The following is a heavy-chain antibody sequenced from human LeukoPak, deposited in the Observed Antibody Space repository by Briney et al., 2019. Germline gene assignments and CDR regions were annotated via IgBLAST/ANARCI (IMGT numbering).Heavy chain of an antibody. D-gene: IGHD2-2*01. V-gene: IGHV3-7*04. CDR3: ARIDCSSTSCTFDS. CDR2: IKQDGSDK. Sequence: GGSLRLSCAASGFTLSSYWMSWVRQAPGKGLEWVANIKQDGSDKYYVDSVKGRFTISRDNAKKSLYLQMNSLRAEDTAVYYCARIDCSSTSCTFDSWGQGTLVTVSS. J-gene: IGHJ4*02. CDR1: GFTLSSYW.